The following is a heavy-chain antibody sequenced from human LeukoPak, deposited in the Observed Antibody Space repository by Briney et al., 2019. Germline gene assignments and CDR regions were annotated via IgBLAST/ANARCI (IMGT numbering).Heavy chain of an antibody. Sequence: GGSLRLSCAASGFTFSTYSMNWVRQAPGKGLEWVSSIITSSSYIYYADSVKGRFTISRDNAKNSLYLQMNSLRAEDTAVYYCARDPQYCSGGSCYSFDYWGQGTLVTVSS. D-gene: IGHD2-15*01. V-gene: IGHV3-21*01. CDR1: GFTFSTYS. CDR3: ARDPQYCSGGSCYSFDY. J-gene: IGHJ4*02. CDR2: IITSSSYI.